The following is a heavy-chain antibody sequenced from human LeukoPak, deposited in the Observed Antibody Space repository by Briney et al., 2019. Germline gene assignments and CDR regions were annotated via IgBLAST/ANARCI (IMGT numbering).Heavy chain of an antibody. CDR2: INPSDGST. J-gene: IGHJ4*02. V-gene: IGHV1-46*01. CDR3: ARLEDGYDDY. CDR1: GYIFTNYY. Sequence: GASVKISCKASGYIFTNYYLHWVRQAPGQGLEWMAIINPSDGSTSYAPKFQGRVTMTRDMTTSTVYMELSSLRSEDTAVYYCARLEDGYDDYWGQGTLVTVSS. D-gene: IGHD5-24*01.